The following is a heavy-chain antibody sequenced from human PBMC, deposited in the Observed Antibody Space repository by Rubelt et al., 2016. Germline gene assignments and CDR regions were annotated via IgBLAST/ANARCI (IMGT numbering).Heavy chain of an antibody. CDR2: MNPNSGNT. D-gene: IGHD3-22*01. CDR1: GYTFTSYD. V-gene: IGHV1-8*01. Sequence: QAQLVQSGAEVKKPGASVKVSCKASGYTFTSYDINWVRQAAGQGLEWMGKMNPNSGNTDYAQKFQGRVTMTRNTSRSTAYMELSSLRADDTAVYVCYYSVSRRGQGTLVTVSS. CDR3: YYSVSR. J-gene: IGHJ4*02.